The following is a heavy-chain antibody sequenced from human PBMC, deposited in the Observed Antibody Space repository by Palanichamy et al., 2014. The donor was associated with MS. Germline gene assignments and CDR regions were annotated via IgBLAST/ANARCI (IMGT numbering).Heavy chain of an antibody. CDR2: ISGGGSST. CDR1: GFTFGSYA. J-gene: IGHJ4*02. Sequence: EVQLLEVWGRRWCSLGGPVRLSCAASGFTFGSYAMSWVRQAAGKGLEWVSTISGGGSSTYYADSVKGRFTISRDNSKNTLYLQMNSLGAEDTAVYYCARYSGGDSRLSDFWGQGTLVTVSS. CDR3: ARYSGGDSRLSDF. D-gene: IGHD2-21*02. V-gene: IGHV3-23*01.